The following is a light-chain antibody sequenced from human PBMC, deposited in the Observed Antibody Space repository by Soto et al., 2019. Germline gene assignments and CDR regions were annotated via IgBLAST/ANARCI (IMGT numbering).Light chain of an antibody. Sequence: EILLTQSPGTLSLSPGERATLSCRASQSVSSSYLSWYQLKPGQSPRLLNYGATSRATGIPDRFSGSGSGTDFTLTISRLEPEDFAVYYCQQYGYSFRAFGQGTKVEL. CDR2: GAT. CDR1: QSVSSSY. V-gene: IGKV3-20*01. CDR3: QQYGYSFRA. J-gene: IGKJ1*01.